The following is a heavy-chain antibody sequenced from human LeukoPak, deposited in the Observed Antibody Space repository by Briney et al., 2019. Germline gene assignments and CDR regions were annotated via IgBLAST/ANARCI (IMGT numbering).Heavy chain of an antibody. V-gene: IGHV3-33*01. D-gene: IGHD6-13*01. Sequence: GGSLRLSCAASGFTFSSYGMHWVRQAPGKGLEWVAVIWYDGSNKYYADSVKGRFTISRDNSKNTLYLQMNSLRAEDTAVYYCARDEGYSSSWYGYWFDPWGQGTLVTVSS. CDR1: GFTFSSYG. CDR3: ARDEGYSSSWYGYWFDP. CDR2: IWYDGSNK. J-gene: IGHJ5*02.